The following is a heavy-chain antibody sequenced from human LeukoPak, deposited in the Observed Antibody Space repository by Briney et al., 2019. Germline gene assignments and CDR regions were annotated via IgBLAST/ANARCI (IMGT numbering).Heavy chain of an antibody. D-gene: IGHD4-17*01. CDR1: GYTFTGYY. Sequence: ASVKVSCKASGYTFTGYYMHWVRQAPGQGLEWMGWINPNSGGTNYAQKFQGRVTMTRDTSISTAYMELSRLRSDDTAVYYCARDRSPTVTTFYYYYMDVWGKGTTVTVSS. V-gene: IGHV1-2*02. J-gene: IGHJ6*03. CDR2: INPNSGGT. CDR3: ARDRSPTVTTFYYYYMDV.